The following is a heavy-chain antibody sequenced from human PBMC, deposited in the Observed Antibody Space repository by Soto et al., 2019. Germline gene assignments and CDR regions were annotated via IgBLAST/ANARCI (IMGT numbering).Heavy chain of an antibody. V-gene: IGHV3-7*01. D-gene: IGHD3-3*01. CDR3: GKNTRVPNN. CDR1: GFTFSSNW. CDR2: IKHDGSNK. Sequence: GSLRLSCAASGFTFSSNWMSWIRQAPGKGLELLANIKHDGSNKYYVDSVKGQFTISRDNAMNSLYLQMNSLRAEDTAVYYCGKNTRVPNNWGQGTLVTVSS. J-gene: IGHJ4*02.